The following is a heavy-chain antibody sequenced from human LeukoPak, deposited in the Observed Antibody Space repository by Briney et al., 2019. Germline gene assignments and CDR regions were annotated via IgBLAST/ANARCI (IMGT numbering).Heavy chain of an antibody. CDR1: GGSFSGYY. J-gene: IGHJ4*02. CDR3: ARRPLVYYGSGSYYNSMFDY. CDR2: ISHSGST. Sequence: SETLSLTCAVYGGSFSGYYWSWIRQPPGKGLEWIGEISHSGSTNYNPSLKSRVTISVDTSKNQFPLKLSSVTAADTAVYYCARRPLVYYGSGSYYNSMFDYWGQGTLVTVSS. D-gene: IGHD3-10*01. V-gene: IGHV4-34*01.